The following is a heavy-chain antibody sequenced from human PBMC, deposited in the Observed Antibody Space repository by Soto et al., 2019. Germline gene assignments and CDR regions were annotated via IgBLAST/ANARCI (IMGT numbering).Heavy chain of an antibody. CDR1: GGSFSGYY. Sequence: SETLSLTCAVYGGSFSGYYWSWIRQPPGKGLEWIGEINHSGSTNYNPSLKSRVTISVDTSKNQFSLKLSSVTAADTAVYYCARGRGFPMVRGVIVGVYYYGMDVWGQGTTVTVSS. V-gene: IGHV4-34*01. D-gene: IGHD3-10*01. CDR3: ARGRGFPMVRGVIVGVYYYGMDV. CDR2: INHSGST. J-gene: IGHJ6*02.